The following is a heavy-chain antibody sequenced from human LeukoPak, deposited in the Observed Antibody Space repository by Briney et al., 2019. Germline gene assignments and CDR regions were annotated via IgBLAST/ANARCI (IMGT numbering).Heavy chain of an antibody. J-gene: IGHJ6*03. CDR1: GGTFSSYA. V-gene: IGHV1-69*04. CDR3: AINAYCSSNSCWGNYYYYYMDV. CDR2: IIPILGIA. D-gene: IGHD2-2*01. Sequence: SVKVSCKASGGTFSSYAISWVRQAPGQGLEWMGRIIPILGIANYAQKFQGRVTLTEDTSTDTAYMELSSLRSADTAMYYCAINAYCSSNSCWGNYYYYYMDVWGKGTTVTVSS.